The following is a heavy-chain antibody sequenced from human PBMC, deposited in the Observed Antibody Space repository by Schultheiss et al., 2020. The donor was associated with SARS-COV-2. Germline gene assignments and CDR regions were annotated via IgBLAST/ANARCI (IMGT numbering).Heavy chain of an antibody. Sequence: SVKVSCKASGYTFTSYGISWVRQAPGQGLEWMGGIIPIFGTANYAQKFQSRVTITADESTSTAYMELSSLRSEDTAVYYCARDGEAAAASPHINYYYYYGMDVWGQGTTVTVSS. V-gene: IGHV1-69*13. CDR1: GYTFTSYG. D-gene: IGHD6-13*01. J-gene: IGHJ6*02. CDR3: ARDGEAAAASPHINYYYYYGMDV. CDR2: IIPIFGTA.